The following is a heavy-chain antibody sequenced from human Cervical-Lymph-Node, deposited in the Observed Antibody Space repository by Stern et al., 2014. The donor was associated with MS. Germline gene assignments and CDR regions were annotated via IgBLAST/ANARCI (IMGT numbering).Heavy chain of an antibody. Sequence: QVQLQESGPGLVKPSETLSLTCTVSGGSISSYYWGWIRQPPGKGLEWIGYIYYSGSTNYNPSLKSRVTISVDTSKNQFSLKLSSVTAADTAVYYCARYSSSWYYHDYWGQGTLVTVSS. CDR2: IYYSGST. CDR3: ARYSSSWYYHDY. V-gene: IGHV4-59*01. D-gene: IGHD6-13*01. CDR1: GGSISSYY. J-gene: IGHJ4*02.